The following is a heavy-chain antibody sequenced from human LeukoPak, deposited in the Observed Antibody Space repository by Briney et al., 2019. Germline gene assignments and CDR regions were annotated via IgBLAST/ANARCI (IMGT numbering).Heavy chain of an antibody. CDR1: GYTFTGYY. D-gene: IGHD4-17*01. J-gene: IGHJ4*02. V-gene: IGHV1-2*02. CDR3: ARVGATVTTIDY. CDR2: INPNSGGT. Sequence: ASVKVSCKASGYTFTGYYMHWVRQAPGQGLEWMGWINPNSGGTNYAQKFQGRVTMTRDTSISTAYMELSRPRSDDTAVYYCARVGATVTTIDYWGQGTLVTVSS.